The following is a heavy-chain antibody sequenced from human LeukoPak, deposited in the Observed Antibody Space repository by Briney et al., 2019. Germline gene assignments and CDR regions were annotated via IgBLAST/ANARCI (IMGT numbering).Heavy chain of an antibody. CDR3: ARAGYSYGYDYYYYMDV. CDR2: ISAYNGDT. J-gene: IGHJ6*03. Sequence: ASVKVSCKASGHTFTSYGISWVRQAPGQGLEWMGWISAYNGDTNYAQKLQGRVTMTTDTSTSTAYMELRSLRSDDTAVYYCARAGYSYGYDYYYYMDVWGKGTTVTVSS. D-gene: IGHD5-18*01. V-gene: IGHV1-18*01. CDR1: GHTFTSYG.